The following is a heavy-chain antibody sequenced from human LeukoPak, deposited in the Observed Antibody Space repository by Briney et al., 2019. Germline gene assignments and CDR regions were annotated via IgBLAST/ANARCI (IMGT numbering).Heavy chain of an antibody. CDR3: ASDQLLLYALDY. Sequence: SETLSLTCTVSGGSISSSSYYWGWIRQPPGKGLEWIGSIYYSGSTYYSPSLKSRVTISVDTSKNQFSLKLSSVTAADTAVYYCASDQLLLYALDYWGQGTLVTVSS. CDR1: GGSISSSSYY. CDR2: IYYSGST. D-gene: IGHD2-2*01. J-gene: IGHJ4*02. V-gene: IGHV4-39*01.